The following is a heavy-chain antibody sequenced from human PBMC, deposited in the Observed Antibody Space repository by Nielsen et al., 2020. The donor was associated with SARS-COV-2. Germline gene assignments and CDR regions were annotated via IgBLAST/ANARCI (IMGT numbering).Heavy chain of an antibody. J-gene: IGHJ4*02. V-gene: IGHV4-4*02. D-gene: IGHD7-27*01. CDR2: IYHRGGT. CDR3: ARDCSCGLGSSPSYYFDY. CDR1: GGSISSNNW. Sequence: SETLSLTCAVSGGSISSNNWWSWVRQPPGKGLEWIGEIYHRGGTNYSPSLKTRVTISVDKSKNQFSLELRSVTAADTAVYYCARDCSCGLGSSPSYYFDYWGQGTLVTVSS.